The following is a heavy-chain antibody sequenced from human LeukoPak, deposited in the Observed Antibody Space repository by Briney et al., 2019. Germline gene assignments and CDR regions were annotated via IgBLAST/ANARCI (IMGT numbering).Heavy chain of an antibody. CDR3: ARDRSGVAGYCSSTSCYPGVAFDI. J-gene: IGHJ3*02. Sequence: GASVKVSCKASGCTFIIYYIHWVRQAPGQGLEWMGVIQPRGDITTYAQKFQGRVTMTRDTSTSTVYMELSSLRSEDTAVYYCARDRSGVAGYCSSTSCYPGVAFDIWGQGTMVTVSS. CDR1: GCTFIIYY. D-gene: IGHD2-2*01. V-gene: IGHV1-46*01. CDR2: IQPRGDIT.